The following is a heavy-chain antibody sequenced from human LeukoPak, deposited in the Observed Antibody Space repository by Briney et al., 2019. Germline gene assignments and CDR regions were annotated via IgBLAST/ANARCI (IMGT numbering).Heavy chain of an antibody. CDR1: GGSISSNSYY. CDR2: IYYSGST. CDR3: ARLGSGWYYFDY. D-gene: IGHD6-19*01. J-gene: IGHJ4*02. V-gene: IGHV4-39*01. Sequence: SETLSLTCTVSGGSISSNSYYWGWIRQPPGKGLEWIGSIYYSGSTYYSPSLKSRVTISVDTSKNQFSLKLSSVTAADTAVYYCARLGSGWYYFDYWGQGTLVTVSS.